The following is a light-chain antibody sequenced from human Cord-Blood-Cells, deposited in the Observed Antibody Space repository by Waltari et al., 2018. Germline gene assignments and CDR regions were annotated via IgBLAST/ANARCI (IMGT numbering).Light chain of an antibody. CDR1: SSNLGSNT. J-gene: IGLJ2*01. CDR2: SNN. Sequence: QSVLTQPPSASGTTGQRVTISCSGSSSNLGSNTVNWYQQLPGTAPKLLIYSNNRRPSGVPDRFSGSKSGTSASLAISGLQSEDEADYYCAAWDDSLNGVVFGGGTKLTVL. CDR3: AAWDDSLNGVV. V-gene: IGLV1-44*01.